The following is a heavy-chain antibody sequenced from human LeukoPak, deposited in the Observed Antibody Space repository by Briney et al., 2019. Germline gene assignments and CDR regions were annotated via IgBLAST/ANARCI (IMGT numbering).Heavy chain of an antibody. D-gene: IGHD3-10*01. Sequence: GESLKISCKGSGYSSTSYWIGWVRQMPGKGLEWMGIIYPGDSDTRYSPSFQGQVTISADKSISTAYLQWSSLKASDTAMYYCARGWLVRGQGRSDAFDIWGQGTMVTVSS. CDR3: ARGWLVRGQGRSDAFDI. CDR1: GYSSTSYW. CDR2: IYPGDSDT. V-gene: IGHV5-51*01. J-gene: IGHJ3*02.